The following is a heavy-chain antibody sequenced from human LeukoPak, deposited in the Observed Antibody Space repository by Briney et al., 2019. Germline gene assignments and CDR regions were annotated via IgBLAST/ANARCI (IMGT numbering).Heavy chain of an antibody. J-gene: IGHJ6*02. D-gene: IGHD3-10*01. CDR1: GGSISSYY. CDR2: IYYSGST. CDR3: ARALVRGVTGRYYCGMDV. Sequence: KPSETLSLACTVSGGSISSYYWSWIRQPPGKGLEWIGYIYYSGSTNYNPSLKSRVTISVDTSKNQFSLKLSSVTAADTAVYYCARALVRGVTGRYYCGMDVWGQGTTVTVSS. V-gene: IGHV4-59*01.